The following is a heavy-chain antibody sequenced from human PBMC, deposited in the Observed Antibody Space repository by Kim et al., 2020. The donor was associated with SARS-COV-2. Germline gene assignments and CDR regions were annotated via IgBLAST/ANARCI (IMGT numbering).Heavy chain of an antibody. Sequence: GGSLRLSCAASGFTFSIYSMNWVRQAPGKGLEWVSYISSSSSTIFYADSVKGRFTISRDNAKNSLYLQMNSLRDDDTAVYYCARDGYYDKSGYLLFNWFDPWGQGTLVTVSS. CDR2: ISSSSSTI. D-gene: IGHD3-22*01. CDR3: ARDGYYDKSGYLLFNWFDP. CDR1: GFTFSIYS. V-gene: IGHV3-48*02. J-gene: IGHJ5*02.